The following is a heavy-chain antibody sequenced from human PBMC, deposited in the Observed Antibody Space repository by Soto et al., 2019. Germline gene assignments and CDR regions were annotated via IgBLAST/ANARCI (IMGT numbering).Heavy chain of an antibody. CDR2: INPSGGST. D-gene: IGHD2-2*01. V-gene: IGHV1-46*01. Sequence: GASVKVSCKASGYTFTSYYMHWVRQAPGQGLEWMGIINPSGGSTSYAQKFQGRVTMTRDTSTSTVYMELSSLRSEDTAVYYCARAGYCSSTSCFRHGAFDIWGQGTMVTVSS. CDR1: GYTFTSYY. CDR3: ARAGYCSSTSCFRHGAFDI. J-gene: IGHJ3*02.